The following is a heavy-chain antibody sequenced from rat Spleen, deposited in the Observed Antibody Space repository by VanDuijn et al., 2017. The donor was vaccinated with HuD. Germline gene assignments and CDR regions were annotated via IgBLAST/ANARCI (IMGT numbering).Heavy chain of an antibody. CDR3: ARHGYNSYFEY. V-gene: IGHV5-7*01. Sequence: EVQLVESGGGLVQPERSMKLSCAASGFTFSNYDMAWVRQAPKKGLEWVATINYEGSSINYRDSVKGRFTISRDNAKSTLSLQMDSLRSEDTATYYCARHGYNSYFEYWGQGVMVTVSS. CDR1: GFTFSNYD. J-gene: IGHJ2*01. CDR2: INYEGSSI. D-gene: IGHD1-9*01.